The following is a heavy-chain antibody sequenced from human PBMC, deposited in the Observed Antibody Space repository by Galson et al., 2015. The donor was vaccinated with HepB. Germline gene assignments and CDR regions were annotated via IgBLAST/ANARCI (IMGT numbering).Heavy chain of an antibody. V-gene: IGHV3-7*01. J-gene: IGHJ3*02. CDR1: GFTFSSYW. D-gene: IGHD6-19*01. CDR3: ARDGTGYSSGWYSLDAFDI. Sequence: SLRLSCAASGFTFSSYWMSWVRQAPGKGLEWVANIKQDGSEKYYVDSVKGRFTISRDNAKNSLYLQMNSLRAEDTAVYYCARDGTGYSSGWYSLDAFDIWGQGTMVTVSS. CDR2: IKQDGSEK.